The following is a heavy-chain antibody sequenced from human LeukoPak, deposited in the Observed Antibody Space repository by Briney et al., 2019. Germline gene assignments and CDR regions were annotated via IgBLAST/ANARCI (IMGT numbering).Heavy chain of an antibody. V-gene: IGHV3-48*03. D-gene: IGHD6-19*01. CDR3: VKSGSSRMDV. Sequence: PGGSLRLSCAASGFTFSSHEMNWVRQAPGKGLEWVSFISTSGSIVYYADSVKGRFTISRDNSKNTLYLQMNSLRAEDTAVYYCVKSGSSRMDVWGKGTTVTISS. CDR2: ISTSGSIV. CDR1: GFTFSSHE. J-gene: IGHJ6*04.